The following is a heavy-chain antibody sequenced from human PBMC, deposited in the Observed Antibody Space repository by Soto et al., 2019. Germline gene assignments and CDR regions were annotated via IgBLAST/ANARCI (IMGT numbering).Heavy chain of an antibody. Sequence: TLSLTCTVSGGSISSDYWTWIRQPPGERLEWIGYIYYNGNTNYNSSLKSRVTISIDTSRNQFSLKLNSVTAADTAVYFCARLAYTSGFTFDYWGPGTLVTLSS. D-gene: IGHD5-18*01. V-gene: IGHV4-59*01. CDR3: ARLAYTSGFTFDY. CDR1: GGSISSDY. CDR2: IYYNGNT. J-gene: IGHJ4*02.